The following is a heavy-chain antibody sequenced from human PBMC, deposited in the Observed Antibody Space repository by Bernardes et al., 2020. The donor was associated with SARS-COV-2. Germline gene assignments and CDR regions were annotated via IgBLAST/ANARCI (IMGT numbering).Heavy chain of an antibody. CDR2: ISAYNGNT. CDR1: GYTFTSYG. D-gene: IGHD3-3*01. CDR3: ARPQGRFLEWLLMDFDY. V-gene: IGHV1-18*04. J-gene: IGHJ4*02. Sequence: ASVKVSCKASGYTFTSYGISWVRQAPGQGLEWMGWISAYNGNTNYAQKLQGRVTMTTDTSTSTAYMELRSLRAEDTAVYYCARPQGRFLEWLLMDFDYWGQGTLVTVSS.